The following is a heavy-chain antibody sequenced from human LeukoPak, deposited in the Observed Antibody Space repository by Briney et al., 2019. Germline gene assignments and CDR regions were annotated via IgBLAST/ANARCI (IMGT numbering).Heavy chain of an antibody. CDR2: INPNSGNT. CDR3: ARTPPGGDVDH. Sequence: ASVKVSCKASGYTFTSYDLNWVRQATGQGLEWMGWINPNSGNTGYAQKFQGRVTITRNTPLSTAYMELSSLRSEDTAVYYCARTPPGGDVDHWGEGTLVTVSS. J-gene: IGHJ4*02. CDR1: GYTFTSYD. D-gene: IGHD3-16*01. V-gene: IGHV1-8*01.